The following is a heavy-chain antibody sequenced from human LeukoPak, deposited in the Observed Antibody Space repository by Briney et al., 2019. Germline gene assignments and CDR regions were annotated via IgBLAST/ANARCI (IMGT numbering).Heavy chain of an antibody. CDR1: GFSFSDHY. J-gene: IGHJ4*02. CDR3: ADLGTPY. V-gene: IGHV3-72*01. CDR2: VRNKAKSYTT. Sequence: GGSLRLSCVASGFSFSDHYIDWVRQAAGKGLEFIGRVRNKAKSYTTDYAASVKGRFTISRDDSQNSVYLQMNSLKTEDTAVYYCADLGTPYWGQGTPVTVSS.